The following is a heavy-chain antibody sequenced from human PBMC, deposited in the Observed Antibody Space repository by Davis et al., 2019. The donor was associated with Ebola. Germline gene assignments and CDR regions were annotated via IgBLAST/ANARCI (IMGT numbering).Heavy chain of an antibody. CDR2: IYYSGST. J-gene: IGHJ4*02. CDR3: ARISGYDPDY. D-gene: IGHD5-12*01. Sequence: MPSETLSLTCAVYGGSFSGYYWSWIRQPPGKGLEWIGSIYYSGSTYYNPSLKSRLTISVDTSKNQFSLKLSSVTAADTAVYYCARISGYDPDYWGQGTLVTVSS. V-gene: IGHV4-34*01. CDR1: GGSFSGYY.